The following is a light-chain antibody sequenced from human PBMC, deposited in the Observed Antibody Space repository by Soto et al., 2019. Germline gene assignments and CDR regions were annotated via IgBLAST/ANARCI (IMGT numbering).Light chain of an antibody. CDR1: SSNIGAAYD. CDR3: QSYDSSLRGSL. V-gene: IGLV1-40*01. J-gene: IGLJ2*01. CDR2: ANR. Sequence: QSVLTQPPSVSAAPGQRVTISCTGSSSNIGAAYDVHWYQHLPGTAPKLLIYANRGRPSGVPDRFSGSKSGTSASLGITGVQDEDEADYYCQSYDSSLRGSLFGGGTKLTVL.